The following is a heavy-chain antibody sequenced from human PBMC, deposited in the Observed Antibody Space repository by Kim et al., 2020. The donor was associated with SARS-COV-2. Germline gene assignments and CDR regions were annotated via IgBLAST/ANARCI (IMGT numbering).Heavy chain of an antibody. Sequence: GGSLRLSCAASGFTFGHFAIHWVRQAPGKGLEWVSLISGDGRDTYYADSVEGRFTISRDNSKNSLYLQMNSLRTEDTALYYCAKRIQGSIGYLVYWGQGTLVTVS. CDR2: ISGDGRDT. CDR3: AKRIQGSIGYLVY. J-gene: IGHJ4*02. CDR1: GFTFGHFA. D-gene: IGHD3-22*01. V-gene: IGHV3-43*02.